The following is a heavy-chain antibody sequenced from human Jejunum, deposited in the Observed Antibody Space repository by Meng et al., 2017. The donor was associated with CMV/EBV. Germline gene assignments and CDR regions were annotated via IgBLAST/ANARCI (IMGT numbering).Heavy chain of an antibody. D-gene: IGHD2-15*01. CDR3: ASHQQFCSGGSCYSLGYYYGMDV. Sequence: INGVRQAPGQGLEWMGRMNPNNGNTGYAQKFQGRFTMTWNTSISTAYMELSSLRSEDTAIYYCASHQQFCSGGSCYSLGYYYGMDVWGQGTTVTVSS. CDR2: MNPNNGNT. V-gene: IGHV1-8*01. J-gene: IGHJ6*02.